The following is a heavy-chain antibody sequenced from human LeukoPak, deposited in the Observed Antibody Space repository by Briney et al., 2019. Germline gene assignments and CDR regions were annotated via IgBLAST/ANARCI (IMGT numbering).Heavy chain of an antibody. CDR3: ASNYGSGNFYYYYGMDV. CDR1: GYTFTSYA. J-gene: IGHJ6*04. CDR2: INAGNGNT. Sequence: ASVKVSCKASGYTFTSYAMHWVRQAPGQGLEWMGWINAGNGNTKYSQKFQGRVTITRDTSASTAYMELSSLRSEDTAVYYCASNYGSGNFYYYYGMDVWGKGTTVTVSS. D-gene: IGHD3-10*01. V-gene: IGHV1-3*01.